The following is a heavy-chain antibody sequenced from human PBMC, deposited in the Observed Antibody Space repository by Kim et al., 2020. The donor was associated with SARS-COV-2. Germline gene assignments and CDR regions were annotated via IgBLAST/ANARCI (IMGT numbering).Heavy chain of an antibody. CDR3: AREKDYVWGSDNWYFDL. Sequence: SETLSLTCTVSGGSISSYYWSWIRQPPGKGLEWIGYIYYSGSTNYNPSLKSRVTISVDTSKNQFSLKLSSVTAADTAVYYCAREKDYVWGSDNWYFDLWGRGTLVTVSS. CDR2: IYYSGST. V-gene: IGHV4-59*01. J-gene: IGHJ2*01. CDR1: GGSISSYY. D-gene: IGHD3-16*01.